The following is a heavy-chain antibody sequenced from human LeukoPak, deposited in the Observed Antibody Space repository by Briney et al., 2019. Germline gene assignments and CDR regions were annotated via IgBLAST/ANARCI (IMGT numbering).Heavy chain of an antibody. CDR2: INHSGST. D-gene: IGHD3-9*01. J-gene: IGHJ3*02. CDR1: GGSFSRYY. V-gene: IGHV4-34*01. Sequence: SETLSLTCAVYGGSFSRYYWSWIRQPPGKGLEGLGEINHSGSTNYNPSLKSRVTISVDTSKNQFSLKLSSVTAADTAVYYCAVGQGYDILTGPRDAFDIWGQGTTVTVSS. CDR3: AVGQGYDILTGPRDAFDI.